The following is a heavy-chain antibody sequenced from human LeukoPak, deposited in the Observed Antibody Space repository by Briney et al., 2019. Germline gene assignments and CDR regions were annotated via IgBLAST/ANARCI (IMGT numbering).Heavy chain of an antibody. CDR3: ARDRVTRGYSGYDSGSNFDY. CDR1: GDSVSRNSAA. D-gene: IGHD5-12*01. CDR2: TYYRSKWYN. V-gene: IGHV6-1*01. Sequence: SQTLSLTCAISGDSVSRNSAAWNWIRQSPSRGLEWLGRTYYRSKWYNDYAVSVKSRITINPDTSKNQFSLQLNSVTPEDTAVYYCARDRVTRGYSGYDSGSNFDYWGQGTLVTVSS. J-gene: IGHJ4*02.